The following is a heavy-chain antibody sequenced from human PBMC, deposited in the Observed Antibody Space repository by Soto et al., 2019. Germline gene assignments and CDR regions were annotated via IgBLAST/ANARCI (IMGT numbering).Heavy chain of an antibody. Sequence: SVKVSCKASGYTFTSYGISWVRQAPGQGLEWMGGIIPIFGTANYAQKFQGRVTITADESTSTAYMELSSLRSEDTAVYYCARDKWFGELSPYYYGMDVWGQGTTVTVSS. V-gene: IGHV1-69*13. CDR2: IIPIFGTA. J-gene: IGHJ6*02. D-gene: IGHD3-10*01. CDR1: GYTFTSYG. CDR3: ARDKWFGELSPYYYGMDV.